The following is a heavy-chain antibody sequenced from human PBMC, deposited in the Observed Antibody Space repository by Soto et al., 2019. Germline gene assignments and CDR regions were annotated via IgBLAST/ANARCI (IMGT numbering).Heavy chain of an antibody. CDR2: IIPIFGTA. CDR1: GGTFSSYA. V-gene: IGHV1-69*01. Sequence: QVQLVQSAAEVKKPGSSVKVSCKPSGGTFSSYAISWVRQAPGQGLEWMGGIIPIFGTANYAQKLQGRVTITADESTSTAYMELSRLRSEDTAVYYCARLSSGYYGDYGMDVWGQGTTVTVSS. J-gene: IGHJ6*02. CDR3: ARLSSGYYGDYGMDV. D-gene: IGHD3-22*01.